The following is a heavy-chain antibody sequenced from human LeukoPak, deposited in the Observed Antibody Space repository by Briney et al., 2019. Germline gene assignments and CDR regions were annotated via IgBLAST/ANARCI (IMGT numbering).Heavy chain of an antibody. CDR2: ISGSGGST. CDR3: AKCSGGWCRSFDY. D-gene: IGHD6-19*01. J-gene: IGHJ4*02. CDR1: GFTFSSYA. V-gene: IGHV3-23*01. Sequence: PGGSLRLSCAASGFTFSSYAMSWVRQAPGKGLEWVSAISGSGGSTYYADSVKGRFTISRDNSKNTLYLQMNSLRAEDTSVYYCAKCSGGWCRSFDYWGQGTLVTVSS.